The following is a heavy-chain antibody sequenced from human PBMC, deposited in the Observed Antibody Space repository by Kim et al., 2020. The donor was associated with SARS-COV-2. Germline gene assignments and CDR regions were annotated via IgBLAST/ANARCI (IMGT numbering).Heavy chain of an antibody. J-gene: IGHJ4*02. CDR2: INQDGSTI. V-gene: IGHV3-7*01. CDR3: AGRFYLDC. D-gene: IGHD2-21*01. CDR1: GFTIGSHW. Sequence: GGSLRLSCAASGFTIGSHWLCWFRQAAGKGLEWVGRINQDGSTILYGDSMKGRVTISRDNVRNSLDLQMISLRAEDTAVYYCAGRFYLDCWGQGTLVTVSS.